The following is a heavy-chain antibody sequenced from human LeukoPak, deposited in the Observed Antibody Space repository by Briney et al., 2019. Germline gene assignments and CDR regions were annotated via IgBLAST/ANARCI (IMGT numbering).Heavy chain of an antibody. CDR3: ARGHYDVLAASYKWTPDY. J-gene: IGHJ4*02. Sequence: GGSLRLSCAASGFTFNTFNMNWVRQAPGKGLEWVSSITSGGDYIYYADSVKGRFTTSRDNAKNSLSLQLNSLRDEDTAVYYCARGHYDVLAASYKWTPDYWGQGTLVTVSS. CDR1: GFTFNTFN. D-gene: IGHD3-9*01. CDR2: ITSGGDYI. V-gene: IGHV3-21*01.